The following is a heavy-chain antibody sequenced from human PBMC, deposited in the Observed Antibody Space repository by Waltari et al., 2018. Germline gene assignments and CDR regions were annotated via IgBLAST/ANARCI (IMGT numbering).Heavy chain of an antibody. J-gene: IGHJ5*01. CDR2: INEDGKTT. D-gene: IGHD6-19*01. CDR3: ARDLAGRDDS. Sequence: EVQLVESGGGLVQPGGSLRLSCAASGSTFSKYWMHWVRQAPGKGLVWVSRINEDGKTTTYADSVKGRFTISRDNAKNTMYLQMKSLRPEDTAVYFCARDLAGRDDSWGQGTLVTVSS. V-gene: IGHV3-74*01. CDR1: GSTFSKYW.